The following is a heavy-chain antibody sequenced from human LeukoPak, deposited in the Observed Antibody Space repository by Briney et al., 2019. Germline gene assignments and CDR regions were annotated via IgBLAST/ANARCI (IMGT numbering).Heavy chain of an antibody. V-gene: IGHV4-34*01. CDR2: INHSGST. J-gene: IGHJ6*02. CDR1: GGSFSGYY. D-gene: IGHD3-9*01. Sequence: SETLSLTSAVYGGSFSGYYWSWIRQPPGKGLEWIGEINHSGSTNYNPSLKSRVTISVDTSKNQFSLKLSSVTAADTAVYYCARVLRYFRRYYYYGMDVWGQGTTVTVSS. CDR3: ARVLRYFRRYYYYGMDV.